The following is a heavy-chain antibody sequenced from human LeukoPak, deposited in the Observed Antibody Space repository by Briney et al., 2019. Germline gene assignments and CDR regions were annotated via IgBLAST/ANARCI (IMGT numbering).Heavy chain of an antibody. Sequence: GGSLRLSCAASGFTFSSYGMHWVRQAPGKGLEGVAVISYDGSSKYYADSVKGRFTISRDNSKNTLYLQMSSLRAEDTAVYYCAKDKSIAVAGTAEIDYWGQGTLVTVSS. D-gene: IGHD6-19*01. CDR1: GFTFSSYG. V-gene: IGHV3-30*18. CDR2: ISYDGSSK. J-gene: IGHJ4*02. CDR3: AKDKSIAVAGTAEIDY.